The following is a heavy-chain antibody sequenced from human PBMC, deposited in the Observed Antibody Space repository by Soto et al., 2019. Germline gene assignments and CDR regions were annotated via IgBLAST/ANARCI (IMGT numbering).Heavy chain of an antibody. D-gene: IGHD2-15*01. V-gene: IGHV4-59*01. CDR2: IYYSGST. CDR1: GGSISSYY. J-gene: IGHJ4*02. CDR3: ASGLLTDPYYFDY. Sequence: SETLSLTCTVSGGSISSYYWSWILQPPGKGLEWIGYIYYSGSTNYNPSLKSRVTISVDTSKDQFSLKLSSVTAADTAVYYCASGLLTDPYYFDYWGQGTLVTVSS.